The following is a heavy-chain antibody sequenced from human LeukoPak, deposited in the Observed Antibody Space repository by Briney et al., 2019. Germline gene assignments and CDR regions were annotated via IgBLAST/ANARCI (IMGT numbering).Heavy chain of an antibody. CDR1: GFTFSSYG. J-gene: IGHJ4*02. CDR2: ISGDAGST. Sequence: GGSLRLSCAASGFTFSSYGMSWVRQAPGKGLEWVSGISGDAGSTYYEDSVKGRFTISRDNSKKTVCLQMSSLRAEDTAVYYCAKKYYYDSRGYYFDYWGQGTLVTVSS. V-gene: IGHV3-23*01. CDR3: AKKYYYDSRGYYFDY. D-gene: IGHD3-22*01.